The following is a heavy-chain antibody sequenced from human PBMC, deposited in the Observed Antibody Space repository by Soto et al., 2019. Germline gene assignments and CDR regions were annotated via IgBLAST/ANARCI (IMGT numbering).Heavy chain of an antibody. Sequence: PSETLSLTCAVYGGSFSGHYWSWIRQPPGKGMEWIGEINHSGSTTYNPSLKSRVTISVDTSKNQFSLKLISVTAADTAVYFCARAATTVTGPPFFWGQGTRVTVAS. CDR1: GGSFSGHY. CDR2: INHSGST. J-gene: IGHJ4*02. D-gene: IGHD4-17*01. CDR3: ARAATTVTGPPFF. V-gene: IGHV4-34*01.